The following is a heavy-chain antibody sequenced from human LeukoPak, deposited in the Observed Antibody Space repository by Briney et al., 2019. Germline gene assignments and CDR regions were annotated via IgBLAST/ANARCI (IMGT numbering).Heavy chain of an antibody. J-gene: IGHJ5*02. CDR1: GGSFSGYY. D-gene: IGHD2-2*01. Sequence: PSETLSLTCAVYGGSFSGYYWSWIRQPPGKGLEWIGDINHSGSTNYNPSLKSRVTILVNTSKNQFSLKQISVTAADTAVYYCATQGGCSSTSCYDNWSDPWGQGTLVTVSS. CDR2: INHSGST. CDR3: ATQGGCSSTSCYDNWSDP. V-gene: IGHV4-34*01.